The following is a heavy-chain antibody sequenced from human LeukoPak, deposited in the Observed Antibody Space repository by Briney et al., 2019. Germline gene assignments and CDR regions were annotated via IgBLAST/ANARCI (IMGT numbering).Heavy chain of an antibody. CDR2: IYHSGST. Sequence: SQTLSLTCAVSGGSISSGGYSWSWIRQPPGKGLEWIGYIYHSGSTYYNPSLKSRVTISVDRSKNQFSLELSSVTAADTAVYYCARQYSYGTFDYWGQGTLVTVSS. D-gene: IGHD5-18*01. CDR1: GGSISSGGYS. J-gene: IGHJ4*02. CDR3: ARQYSYGTFDY. V-gene: IGHV4-30-2*01.